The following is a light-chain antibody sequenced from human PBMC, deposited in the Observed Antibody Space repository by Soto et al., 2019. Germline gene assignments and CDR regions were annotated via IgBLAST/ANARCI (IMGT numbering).Light chain of an antibody. CDR1: QSVSSY. CDR3: QQYGGSPLP. J-gene: IGKJ4*01. V-gene: IGKV3-20*01. CDR2: GAS. Sequence: EFVLTQSKAPLSLSQGERATLSCRASQSVSSYLAWYQQKPGQAPRLLIYGASTRATGIPARFSGSGSGTDFTLTISRLEPEDFAVYYCQQYGGSPLPFGGVTNVDIK.